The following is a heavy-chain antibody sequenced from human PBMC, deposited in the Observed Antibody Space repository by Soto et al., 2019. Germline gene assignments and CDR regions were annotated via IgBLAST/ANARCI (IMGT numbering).Heavy chain of an antibody. Sequence: SETLSLTCTVSGGSISSYYWSWIRQPPGKGLEWIGYIYYSGSTNYNPSLKSRVTISVDTSKNQFSLKLSSVTAADTAVYYCARAHLRGPISGWGQGTLVTVPQ. J-gene: IGHJ4*02. CDR2: IYYSGST. CDR1: GGSISSYY. V-gene: IGHV4-59*08. D-gene: IGHD3-10*01. CDR3: ARAHLRGPISG.